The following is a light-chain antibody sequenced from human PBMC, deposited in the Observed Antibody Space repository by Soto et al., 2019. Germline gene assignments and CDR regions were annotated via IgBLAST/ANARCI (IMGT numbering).Light chain of an antibody. CDR2: GTS. CDR3: QQYGSSPQT. J-gene: IGKJ2*01. Sequence: EIVLTQSPDTLSLSPGERATLSCRASQSVTSNYLAWYQQRPDRAPRILIYGTSSRATGIPDRFSGSGSGTDFTLTISRLEPEDFAVYYCQQYGSSPQTFGQGTKLEIK. CDR1: QSVTSNY. V-gene: IGKV3-20*01.